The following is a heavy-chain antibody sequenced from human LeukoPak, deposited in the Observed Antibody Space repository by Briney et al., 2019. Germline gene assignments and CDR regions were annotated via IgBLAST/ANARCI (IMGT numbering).Heavy chain of an antibody. J-gene: IGHJ4*02. CDR1: GGSINNSFYY. Sequence: SETLSLTCTVSGGSINNSFYYWGCVRQPPGKGLVWIGSISYTGNTYYHPSLKSRVTISVDTSKNQFSLKLTSVTAADTAVYYCARRYLAWLSYYFDFWGQGALVTVSS. CDR3: ARRYLAWLSYYFDF. CDR2: ISYTGNT. D-gene: IGHD3-3*01. V-gene: IGHV4-39*01.